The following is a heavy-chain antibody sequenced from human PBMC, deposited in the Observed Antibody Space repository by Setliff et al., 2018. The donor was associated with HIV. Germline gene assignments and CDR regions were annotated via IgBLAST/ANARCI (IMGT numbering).Heavy chain of an antibody. V-gene: IGHV4-38-2*01. Sequence: PSETLSLTCAVSGYSISSGYYWGWIRQPPGKGLEWIGSIYHSESTYYNPSLKSRVTISIVTSKNQFSLRLSSVTAADTAVYYCARADGGSSSGYYWGQGTLVTVSS. D-gene: IGHD1-26*01. CDR2: IYHSEST. CDR1: GYSISSGYY. J-gene: IGHJ4*02. CDR3: ARADGGSSSGYY.